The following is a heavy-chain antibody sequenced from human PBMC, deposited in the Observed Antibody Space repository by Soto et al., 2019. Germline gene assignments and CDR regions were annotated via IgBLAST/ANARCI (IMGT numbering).Heavy chain of an antibody. D-gene: IGHD6-13*01. CDR1: GFTFSSYG. J-gene: IGHJ5*02. CDR2: IWYDGSNK. CDR3: AREIAAAGLWFDP. Sequence: QVQLVESGGGVVQPGRSPRLSCAASGFTFSSYGMHWVRQAPGKGLEWVAVIWYDGSNKYYADSMKGRFTISRDNSKNTLYLQMNSLRAEDTAVYYCAREIAAAGLWFDPWGQGTLVTVSS. V-gene: IGHV3-33*01.